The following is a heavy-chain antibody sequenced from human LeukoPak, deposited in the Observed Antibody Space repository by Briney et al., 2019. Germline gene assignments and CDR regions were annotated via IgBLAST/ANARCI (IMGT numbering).Heavy chain of an antibody. J-gene: IGHJ4*02. CDR2: INPSGGST. CDR3: ARGGVVGAAKLDY. V-gene: IGHV1-46*01. D-gene: IGHD1-26*01. CDR1: GYTFTTDY. Sequence: ASVKVSCKASGYTFTTDYIHWVRQAPGQGLEWMGIINPSGGSTSYAQKFQGRVTMTRDTSTSTVYMELSSLRSEDTAVYYCARGGVVGAAKLDYWGQGTLVTVSS.